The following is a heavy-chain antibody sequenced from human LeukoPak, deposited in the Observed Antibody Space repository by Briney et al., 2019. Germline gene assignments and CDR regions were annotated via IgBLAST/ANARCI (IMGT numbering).Heavy chain of an antibody. J-gene: IGHJ4*02. Sequence: ASVRVSCKALGYSFRDHHVIWVRQAPGQGLEWMGWIYPGTGDTKFGQNFQGRLTMTWDTSITTAYMDLIELTSDDTAVYYCSSHYGPGPVWGQGTLVTASS. D-gene: IGHD3-10*01. V-gene: IGHV1-2*02. CDR3: SSHYGPGPV. CDR1: GYSFRDHH. CDR2: IYPGTGDT.